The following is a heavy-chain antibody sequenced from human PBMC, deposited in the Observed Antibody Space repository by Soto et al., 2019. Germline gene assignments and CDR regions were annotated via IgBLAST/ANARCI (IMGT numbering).Heavy chain of an antibody. CDR3: RTGLRFLEWLSPTYYGMDV. V-gene: IGHV4-30-4*01. Sequence: SETLSLTCTVSGGSISSGDYYWSWIRQPPGKGLEWIGYIYYSGSTYYNPSLKSRVTISVDTSKNQFSLKLSPVTAADTAVYYCRTGLRFLEWLSPTYYGMDVWGQGTTVTVSS. CDR1: GGSISSGDYY. D-gene: IGHD3-3*01. CDR2: IYYSGST. J-gene: IGHJ6*02.